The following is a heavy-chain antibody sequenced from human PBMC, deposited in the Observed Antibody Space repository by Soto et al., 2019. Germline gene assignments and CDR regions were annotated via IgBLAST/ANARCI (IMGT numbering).Heavy chain of an antibody. CDR2: ISWNSGTI. D-gene: IGHD2-8*02. CDR1: GFTFDEYG. CDR3: AKSTGGTANGMDV. J-gene: IGHJ6*02. V-gene: IGHV3-9*01. Sequence: EVQLVESGGGLVQPGRSLRLSCGASGFTFDEYGMHWVRQAPGKGLEWVSGISWNSGTIGYADSVKGRFTTSRDNAKNSLYLQMSSLRAEDTALYYCAKSTGGTANGMDVWGQGTTVTVSS.